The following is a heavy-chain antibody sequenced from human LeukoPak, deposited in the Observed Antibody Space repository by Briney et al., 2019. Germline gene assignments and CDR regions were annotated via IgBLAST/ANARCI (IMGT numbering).Heavy chain of an antibody. V-gene: IGHV3-73*01. CDR2: IRSKANSYAT. CDR3: TRHGDYYDSSGYYIDAFDI. D-gene: IGHD3-22*01. J-gene: IGHJ3*02. Sequence: PGGSLRLSCAASGFTFSGSAMHWVRQASGKGLEWVGRIRSKANSYATAYAASVKGRFTISRDDSKNTAYLQMNSLKTEDTAVYYCTRHGDYYDSSGYYIDAFDIWGQGTVVTVSS. CDR1: GFTFSGSA.